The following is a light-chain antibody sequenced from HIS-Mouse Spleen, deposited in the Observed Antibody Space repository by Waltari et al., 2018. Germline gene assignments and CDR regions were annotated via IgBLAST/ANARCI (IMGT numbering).Light chain of an antibody. Sequence: AIRMTQSPSSFSASTGARVTITCRASQGISSYLAWYQQKPGKAPKLLIYAASTLQSGVPSRFSGSGSGTDFTLTISCLQSEDFATYYCQQYCSYPLTFGPGTKVDIK. CDR3: QQYCSYPLT. CDR1: QGISSY. J-gene: IGKJ3*01. V-gene: IGKV1-8*01. CDR2: AAS.